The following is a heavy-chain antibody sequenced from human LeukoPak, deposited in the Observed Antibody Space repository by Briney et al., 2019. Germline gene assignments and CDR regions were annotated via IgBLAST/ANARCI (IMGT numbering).Heavy chain of an antibody. D-gene: IGHD3-10*01. J-gene: IGHJ6*03. Sequence: GGSLRLSCAASGFTFSSYSMNWVRQAPGKGLEWVSSISSSSSYIYYADSVKGRFTISRDNAKNSLYLQMNSLRAEDTAVYYCAKGRGLIGSGEVGYMDVWGKGTTVTVSS. CDR2: ISSSSSYI. CDR1: GFTFSSYS. CDR3: AKGRGLIGSGEVGYMDV. V-gene: IGHV3-21*04.